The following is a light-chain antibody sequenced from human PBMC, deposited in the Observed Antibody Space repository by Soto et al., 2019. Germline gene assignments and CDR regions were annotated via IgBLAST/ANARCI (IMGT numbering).Light chain of an antibody. CDR3: QQYYSYPLIT. CDR1: QGISSY. Sequence: AIRMTQSPSSFSASTGDRVTITCRASQGISSYLAWYQQKPGKAPKLLIYAASTLQSGVPSRFSGSGSGTDLTLTISCLQSEDFATYYCQQYYSYPLITFGPGTKVDIK. J-gene: IGKJ3*01. CDR2: AAS. V-gene: IGKV1-8*01.